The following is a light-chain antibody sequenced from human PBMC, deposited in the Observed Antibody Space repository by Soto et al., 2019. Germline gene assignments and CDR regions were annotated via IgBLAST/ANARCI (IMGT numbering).Light chain of an antibody. J-gene: IGLJ1*01. CDR2: DVS. CDR1: SSDIGAYNS. Sequence: QSALTQPLSVSESPGQSVTISCTGTSSDIGAYNSVSWYQQHPGKAPRLVIYDVSRRPAGASDRFSGSKSGSTASLTISSLQAEDEADYYCVSFTVHYSYVFGTGTKVTVL. V-gene: IGLV2-11*01. CDR3: VSFTVHYSYV.